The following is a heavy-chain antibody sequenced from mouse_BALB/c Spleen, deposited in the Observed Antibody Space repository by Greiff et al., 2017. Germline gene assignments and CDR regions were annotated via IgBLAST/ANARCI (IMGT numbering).Heavy chain of an antibody. D-gene: IGHD2-4*01. Sequence: VQLQQSAAELARPGASVKMSCKASGYTFTSYTMHWVKQRPGQGLEWIGYINPSSGYTEYNQKFKDKTTLTADKSSSTAYMQLSSLTSEDSAVYYCRMITFDYWGQGTTLTVSS. J-gene: IGHJ2*01. CDR2: INPSSGYT. CDR1: GYTFTSYT. V-gene: IGHV1-4*02. CDR3: RMITFDY.